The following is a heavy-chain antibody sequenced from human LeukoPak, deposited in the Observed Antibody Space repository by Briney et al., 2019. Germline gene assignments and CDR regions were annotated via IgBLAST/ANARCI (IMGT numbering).Heavy chain of an antibody. V-gene: IGHV4-59*12. Sequence: PSETLSLTCTVSGGSISSYYWSWIRQPPGKGLEWIGYIYYSGSTNYNPSLKSRVTISVDTSRNQFSLKLSSVTAADTAVYYCARVRVITMFDPWGQGTLVTVSS. D-gene: IGHD3-22*01. CDR1: GGSISSYY. CDR3: ARVRVITMFDP. CDR2: IYYSGST. J-gene: IGHJ5*02.